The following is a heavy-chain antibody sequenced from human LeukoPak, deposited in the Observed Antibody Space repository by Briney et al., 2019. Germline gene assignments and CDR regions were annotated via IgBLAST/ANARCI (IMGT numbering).Heavy chain of an antibody. CDR3: ARRKIDIVVVPAAISGTAKSRPIMDV. J-gene: IGHJ6*03. CDR2: FNPEDGET. D-gene: IGHD2-2*02. V-gene: IGHV1-24*01. Sequence: ASVKVSCKVSGYTLTELSMHWVRQAPGKGLEWMGGFNPEDGETIYAQKFQGRVTMTRNTSINTAYMELSSLRSEDTAVYYCARRKIDIVVVPAAISGTAKSRPIMDVWGKGTTVTVSS. CDR1: GYTLTELS.